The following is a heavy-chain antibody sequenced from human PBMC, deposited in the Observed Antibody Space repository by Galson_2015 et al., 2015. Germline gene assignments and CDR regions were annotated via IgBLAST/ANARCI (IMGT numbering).Heavy chain of an antibody. Sequence: SVKVSCKASGYTFTSYAMNLVRQAPGQGLEWMGWINTNTGNPTYAQGFTGRFVFSLDTSVSTAYLQISSLKAEDTAVYYCASVNYDYVWGSYRYPHYYYGMDVWGQGTTVTVSS. CDR3: ASVNYDYVWGSYRYPHYYYGMDV. J-gene: IGHJ6*02. CDR2: INTNTGNP. CDR1: GYTFTSYA. D-gene: IGHD3-16*02. V-gene: IGHV7-4-1*02.